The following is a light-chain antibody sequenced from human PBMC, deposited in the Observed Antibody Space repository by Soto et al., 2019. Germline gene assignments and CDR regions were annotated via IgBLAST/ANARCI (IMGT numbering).Light chain of an antibody. CDR3: QQRSNWPTWT. Sequence: ETVITQSPDILSVSPGEGATLSCRASQSVGSNLAWYQQKPGQAPRLLIYDASNRATGIPARFSGSGSGTDLTLTISSLEPEDFAVYYCQQRSNWPTWTFGQGTKVDIK. V-gene: IGKV3-11*01. CDR2: DAS. J-gene: IGKJ1*01. CDR1: QSVGSN.